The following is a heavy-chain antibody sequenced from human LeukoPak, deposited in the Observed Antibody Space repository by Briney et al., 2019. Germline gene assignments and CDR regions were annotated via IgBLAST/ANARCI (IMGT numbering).Heavy chain of an antibody. D-gene: IGHD1-1*01. CDR2: ISSSSSDI. Sequence: GGSLRLSCAASGFTFSSYSMNWVRQAPGKGLEWVSSISSSSSDIYYADSVKGRFTISRDNAKNSLYLQMNSLRAEDTAVYYCARDVWNDVGGFDYWGQGTLVTVSS. J-gene: IGHJ4*02. CDR1: GFTFSSYS. CDR3: ARDVWNDVGGFDY. V-gene: IGHV3-21*01.